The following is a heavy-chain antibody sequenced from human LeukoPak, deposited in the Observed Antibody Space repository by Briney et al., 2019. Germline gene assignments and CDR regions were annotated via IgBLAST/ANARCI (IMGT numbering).Heavy chain of an antibody. D-gene: IGHD1-14*01. J-gene: IGHJ4*02. CDR1: GGSISSSSYY. Sequence: SETLSLTCTVSGGSISSSSYYWGWIRQPPGKGLEWIGSIYYSGSTYYNPSLKSRVTISVDTSKNQFSLKLSSVTAADTAVYYCARLPRRRTPFDYWGQGTLVTVSS. V-gene: IGHV4-39*07. CDR2: IYYSGST. CDR3: ARLPRRRTPFDY.